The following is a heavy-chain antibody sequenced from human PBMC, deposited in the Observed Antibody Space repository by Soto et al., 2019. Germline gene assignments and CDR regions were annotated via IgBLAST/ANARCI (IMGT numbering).Heavy chain of an antibody. D-gene: IGHD3-10*01. CDR3: ARRNGRVFGADYVDY. J-gene: IGHJ4*03. CDR1: GYPFRNYG. Sequence: ASVKVSCKTSGYPFRNYGITWVRQVPGQGLQWLGWISTSNGNTKYAENLQDRVTMTTDTSTTTAYMDLRSLTSDDTAVYYCARRNGRVFGADYVDYWGLGTPVTVSS. CDR2: ISTSNGNT. V-gene: IGHV1-18*01.